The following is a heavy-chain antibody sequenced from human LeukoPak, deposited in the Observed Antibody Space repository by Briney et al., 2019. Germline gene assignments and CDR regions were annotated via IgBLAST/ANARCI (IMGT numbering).Heavy chain of an antibody. J-gene: IGHJ6*02. V-gene: IGHV1-8*01. D-gene: IGHD6-19*01. CDR1: GYTFTSYD. CDR2: MNPNSGNT. Sequence: ASVKVSCKASGYTFTSYDINWVRQATGQGLEWMGWMNPNSGNTGYAQKFQGRVTMTRDTSTSTVYMELSSLRSEDTAMYYCARFNSGVWGQGTTVTVSS. CDR3: ARFNSGV.